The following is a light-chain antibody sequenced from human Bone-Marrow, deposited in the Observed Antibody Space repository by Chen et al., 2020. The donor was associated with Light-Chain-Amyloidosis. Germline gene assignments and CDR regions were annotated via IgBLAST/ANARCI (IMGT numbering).Light chain of an antibody. V-gene: IGLV3-25*03. CDR2: RDT. J-gene: IGLJ2*01. CDR3: QSADSSGTYEVI. CDR1: DLPTKY. Sequence: SYELTQPPSVPVSPGKTARITCSGDDLPTKYAYWYQQKPGQAPVLVRHRDTERPSGISERFSGSSSGTTATLTISGVQAEDEADYHCQSADSSGTYEVIFGGGTKLTVL.